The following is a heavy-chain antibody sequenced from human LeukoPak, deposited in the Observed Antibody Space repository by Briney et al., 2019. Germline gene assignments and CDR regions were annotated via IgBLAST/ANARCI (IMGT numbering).Heavy chain of an antibody. CDR2: ISAYNGST. J-gene: IGHJ4*02. V-gene: IGHV1-18*01. D-gene: IGHD3/OR15-3a*01. CDR1: GYTFSSCG. Sequence: ASVKVSCTASGYTFSSCGISWVRQAPGQGLEWMGWISAYNGSTNFAQKLQGRVTMTTDTSTSTAYMDLRSLRSDDTAVYYCARDQAATNSQVRFGLDWGQGTLFTVSS. CDR3: ARDQAATNSQVRFGLD.